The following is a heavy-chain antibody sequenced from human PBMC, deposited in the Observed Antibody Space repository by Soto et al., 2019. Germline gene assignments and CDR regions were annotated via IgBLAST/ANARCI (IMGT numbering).Heavy chain of an antibody. J-gene: IGHJ4*02. V-gene: IGHV4-34*01. D-gene: IGHD3-10*01. Sequence: SETLSLTCAVYGGSFSGYYWSWIRQPPGKGLEWIGEINHSGSTNYNPSLKSRVTISVDTSKNQFSLKLSSVTAADTAVYYCARRGLGDFDYWGQGTLVTVSS. CDR3: ARRGLGDFDY. CDR1: GGSFSGYY. CDR2: INHSGST.